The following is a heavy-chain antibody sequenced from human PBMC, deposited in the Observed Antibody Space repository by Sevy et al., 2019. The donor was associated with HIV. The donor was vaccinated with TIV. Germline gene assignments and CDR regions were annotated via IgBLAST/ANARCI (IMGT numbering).Heavy chain of an antibody. Sequence: GGSLRLSCAASGFTFSSYSMNWVRQAPGKGLEWVSYISSSSSTIYYADSVEGRFTISRDNAKNSLYRQMNGLRAKETAEYYCAGVPVYDSGGYRLYYYGTDVWGQGTTVTVSS. CDR2: ISSSSSTI. J-gene: IGHJ6*02. V-gene: IGHV3-48*01. CDR3: AGVPVYDSGGYRLYYYGTDV. CDR1: GFTFSSYS. D-gene: IGHD3-22*01.